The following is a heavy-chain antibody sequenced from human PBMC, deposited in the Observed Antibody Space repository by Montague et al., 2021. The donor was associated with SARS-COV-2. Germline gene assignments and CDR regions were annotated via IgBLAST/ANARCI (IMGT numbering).Heavy chain of an antibody. Sequence: NEKNYLDSVQVRFSISRDNAKNSLYLQMDNLRAEDTAIYYCAKNGGAHGLDVWGQGTSVSVSS. CDR2: NEK. J-gene: IGHJ6*02. V-gene: IGHV3-7*01. CDR3: AKNGGAHGLDV. D-gene: IGHD4-23*01.